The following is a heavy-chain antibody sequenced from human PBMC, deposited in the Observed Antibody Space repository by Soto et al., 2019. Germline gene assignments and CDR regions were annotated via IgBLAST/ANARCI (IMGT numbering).Heavy chain of an antibody. D-gene: IGHD2-21*02. CDR3: VRGTCYDCWNIDY. CDR2: LPDDGEKI. CDR1: GFSFSTYA. V-gene: IGHV3-30*04. Sequence: QVQLVESGGGVVQPGRSLRLSCAASGFSFSTYAMHWVRQAPGKGLEWMAVLPDDGEKIHYADSVKGRFTISRDNSKNTLYLQIYSLRVEDTAVYYCVRGTCYDCWNIDYWGQGVLGTVSS. J-gene: IGHJ4*02.